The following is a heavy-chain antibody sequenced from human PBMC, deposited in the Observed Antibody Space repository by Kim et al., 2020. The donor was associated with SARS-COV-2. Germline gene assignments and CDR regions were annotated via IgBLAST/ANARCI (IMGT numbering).Heavy chain of an antibody. J-gene: IGHJ3*02. CDR3: AGPPRGIVGATGDAFDI. V-gene: IGHV4-39*01. D-gene: IGHD1-26*01. CDR2: IYYSGST. Sequence: SETLSLTCTVSGGSISSSSYYWGWIRQPPGKGLEWIGSIYYSGSTYYNPSLKSRVTISVDTSKNQFSLKLSSVTAADTAVYYCAGPPRGIVGATGDAFDIWGQGTMVTVSS. CDR1: GGSISSSSYY.